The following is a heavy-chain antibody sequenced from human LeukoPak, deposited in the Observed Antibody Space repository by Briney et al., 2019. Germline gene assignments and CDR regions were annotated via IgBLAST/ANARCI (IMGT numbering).Heavy chain of an antibody. CDR3: ARYDFWSGHTMDV. D-gene: IGHD3-3*01. CDR2: IYYSGST. V-gene: IGHV4-59*01. J-gene: IGHJ6*02. Sequence: SETLSLTCTVSGGSISSYYWSWIRQPPGKGLEWIGYIYYSGSTNYNPSPKSRVTISVDTSKNQFSLKLSSVTAADTAVYYCARYDFWSGHTMDVWGQGTTVTVSS. CDR1: GGSISSYY.